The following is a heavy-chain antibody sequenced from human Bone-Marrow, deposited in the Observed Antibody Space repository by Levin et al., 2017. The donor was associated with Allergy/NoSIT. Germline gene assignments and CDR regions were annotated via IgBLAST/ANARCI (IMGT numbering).Heavy chain of an antibody. V-gene: IGHV4-34*01. CDR2: INHSGTT. Sequence: RASETLSLTCGVYGGSFTSYYWSWIRQPPGKGLEWIGEINHSGTTKYSPSLKSRVTMSVDTSENQISLRLSSVTAADTAVYYCAGAFASAGTDSIYFYSYGVDVWGQGTTVTVSS. CDR1: GGSFTSYY. J-gene: IGHJ6*02. D-gene: IGHD6-13*01. CDR3: AGAFASAGTDSIYFYSYGVDV.